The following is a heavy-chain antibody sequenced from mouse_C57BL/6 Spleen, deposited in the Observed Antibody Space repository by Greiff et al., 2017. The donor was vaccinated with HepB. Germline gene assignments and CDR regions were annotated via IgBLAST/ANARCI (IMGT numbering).Heavy chain of an antibody. D-gene: IGHD2-3*01. CDR1: GFTFSDYG. J-gene: IGHJ3*01. V-gene: IGHV5-17*01. CDR2: ISSGSSTI. Sequence: EVHLVESGGGLVKPGGSLKLSCAASGFTFSDYGMHWVRQAPEKGLEWVAYISSGSSTIYYADTVKGRFTISRDNAKNTLFLQMTSLRSEDTAMYYCARTGGYYPAWFAYWGQGTLVTVSA. CDR3: ARTGGYYPAWFAY.